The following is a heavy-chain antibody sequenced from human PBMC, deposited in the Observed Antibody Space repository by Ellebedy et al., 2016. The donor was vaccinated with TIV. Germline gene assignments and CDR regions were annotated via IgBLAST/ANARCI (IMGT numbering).Heavy chain of an antibody. CDR3: ARESSGSYFDY. D-gene: IGHD1-26*01. Sequence: MPSETLSLTCTVSAGSISSYYWSWIRQPPGKGLEWIGYIYYSGSTNYNPSLKSRVTISIDTSKNQFSLKLRSVTAADTAVYYCARESSGSYFDYWGQGILVTVSS. CDR2: IYYSGST. V-gene: IGHV4-59*01. J-gene: IGHJ4*02. CDR1: AGSISSYY.